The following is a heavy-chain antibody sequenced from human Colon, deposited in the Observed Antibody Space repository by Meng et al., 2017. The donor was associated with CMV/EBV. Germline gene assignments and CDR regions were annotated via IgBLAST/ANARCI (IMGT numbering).Heavy chain of an antibody. CDR3: ARDAGVKGTYYFDY. V-gene: IGHV3-30*03. J-gene: IGHJ4*02. CDR1: GFTFSHHG. CDR2: ISHDGSNK. Sequence: QVQLVESGGGVVQPGRSLRLSCAGSGFTFSHHGMHWVRQAPGKGLEWVAVISHDGSNKYYADSVKGRFTVSRDNSKNTLYLEMSILRCEDTAVYYCARDAGVKGTYYFDYWGRGTLVTVSS. D-gene: IGHD1-14*01.